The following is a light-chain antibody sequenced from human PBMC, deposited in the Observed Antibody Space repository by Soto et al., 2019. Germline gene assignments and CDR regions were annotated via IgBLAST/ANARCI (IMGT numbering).Light chain of an antibody. CDR2: DAS. V-gene: IGKV3-20*01. Sequence: IVLAQSPGTLSLSPGERATLSCRASQSVSSSYLAWYRQKPGQAPRLLIYDASSRATGIPDRFSGSGSGTDFTLTISSLEPEDVAVYYCQQYRSWPPITFGQGTRLEIK. CDR3: QQYRSWPPIT. CDR1: QSVSSSY. J-gene: IGKJ5*01.